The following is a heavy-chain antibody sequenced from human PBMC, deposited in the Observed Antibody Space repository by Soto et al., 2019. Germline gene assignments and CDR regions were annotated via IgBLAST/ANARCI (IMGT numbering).Heavy chain of an antibody. D-gene: IGHD3-10*01. V-gene: IGHV1-3*01. J-gene: IGHJ4*02. CDR3: ARYGSGSSTKTSFDY. CDR1: GYTFTGYA. Sequence: ASVKVSCKASGYTFTGYAMHWVRQAPGQRLEWMGWINAGNGNTKYSQKFQGRVTITRDTSASTAYMELSSVTAADTAVYYCARYGSGSSTKTSFDYWGQGTLVTVSS. CDR2: INAGNGNT.